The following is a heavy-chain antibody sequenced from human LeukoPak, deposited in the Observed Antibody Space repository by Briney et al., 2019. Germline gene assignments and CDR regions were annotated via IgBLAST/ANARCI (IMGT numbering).Heavy chain of an antibody. CDR3: VRHDGRGGATMGAFDS. CDR1: AASFISSSHH. Sequence: PSETLSLTCTVSAASFISSSHHWGWIRQSPGEGLEWIGTVYYGRTTYYNSSLDGRVTISLDTSANHFSLQLNSVTAADTAVYYCVRHDGRGGATMGAFDSWGQGSLVTVSS. V-gene: IGHV4-39*01. J-gene: IGHJ5*01. CDR2: VYYGRTT. D-gene: IGHD5-12*01.